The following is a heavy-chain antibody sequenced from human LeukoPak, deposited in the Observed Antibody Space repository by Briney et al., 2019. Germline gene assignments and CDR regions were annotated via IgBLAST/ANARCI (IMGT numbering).Heavy chain of an antibody. CDR2: INHSGST. CDR3: ARGRFSSGSYYATHYYGMDV. V-gene: IGHV4-34*01. CDR1: GGSFSGYY. J-gene: IGHJ6*02. D-gene: IGHD1-26*01. Sequence: SETLSLTRAVYGGSFSGYYWSWIRQPPGKGLEWIGEINHSGSTNYNPSLKSRVTISVDTSKNQFSLKLSSVTAADTAVYYCARGRFSSGSYYATHYYGMDVWGQGTTVTVSS.